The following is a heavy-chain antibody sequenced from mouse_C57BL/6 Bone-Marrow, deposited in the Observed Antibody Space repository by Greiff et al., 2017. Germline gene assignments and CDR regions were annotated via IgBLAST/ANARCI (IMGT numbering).Heavy chain of an antibody. CDR3: ARKKGYSNYGYFDV. J-gene: IGHJ1*03. CDR1: GYTFTSYW. D-gene: IGHD2-5*01. V-gene: IGHV1-50*01. Sequence: QVQLQQPGAELVKPGASVKLSCKASGYTFTSYWMQWVKQRPGQGLEWIGEIDPSDSYTNYNQKFKGKATLTVDTSSSTASMQLSSLTSEDSAVYYCARKKGYSNYGYFDVWGTGTTVTVSS. CDR2: IDPSDSYT.